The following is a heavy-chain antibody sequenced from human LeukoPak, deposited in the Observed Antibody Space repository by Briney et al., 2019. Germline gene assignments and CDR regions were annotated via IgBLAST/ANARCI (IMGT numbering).Heavy chain of an antibody. Sequence: SETLSLTCTVSGGSITSSSYCWGWIRQPPGKGLEWIGNIYYSGSTYYNPSLKSRVTISVDTSKNQFSLKLSSVTAADTAVYYCARDGSKAAAGTGYYYYMDVWGKGTTVTISS. CDR3: ARDGSKAAAGTGYYYYMDV. CDR2: IYYSGST. CDR1: GGSITSSSYC. V-gene: IGHV4-39*07. J-gene: IGHJ6*03. D-gene: IGHD6-13*01.